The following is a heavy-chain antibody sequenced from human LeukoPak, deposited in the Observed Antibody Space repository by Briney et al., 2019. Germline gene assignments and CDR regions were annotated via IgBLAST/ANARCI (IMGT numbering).Heavy chain of an antibody. CDR2: LYHSETT. CDR1: GHSISSGYY. J-gene: IGHJ4*02. D-gene: IGHD4-17*01. CDR3: ARASSGDYVFDV. V-gene: IGHV4-38-2*01. Sequence: SETLSLTCAVSGHSISSGYYGVWIRQPPGNGLEWIGSLYHSETTYYNPSLRSRVTISGDSSNNHFSLRLISVTAADTALYYCARASSGDYVFDVWGQGIPVTVSS.